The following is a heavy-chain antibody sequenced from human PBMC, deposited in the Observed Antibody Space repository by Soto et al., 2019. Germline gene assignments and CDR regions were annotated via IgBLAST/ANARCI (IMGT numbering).Heavy chain of an antibody. CDR1: GYTFLTYW. CDR2: INPADSDT. CDR3: ARLTRARGLNSFYAMDV. D-gene: IGHD3-10*01. V-gene: IGHV5-51*01. Sequence: PGESLKISCNGSGYTFLTYWVVLVRQMHGQGLEWMGIINPADSDTRYSPSFQGQVTISADKSISTAYLQWSSLKASDTAIYYCARLTRARGLNSFYAMDVWGQGATVTVSS. J-gene: IGHJ6*02.